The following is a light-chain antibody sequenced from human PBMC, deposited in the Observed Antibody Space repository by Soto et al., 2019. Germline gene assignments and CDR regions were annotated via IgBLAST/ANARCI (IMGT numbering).Light chain of an antibody. CDR3: VAWDDNLNGWL. CDR1: RSNVGNNA. V-gene: IGLV1-36*01. J-gene: IGLJ3*02. CDR2: YDD. Sequence: QLVLTQPPSVSEAPRQRVTISCSGSRSNVGNNAVDWYQQVPGQAPKLLIYYDDLLPAGVSDRFSGSKSGTSASLAISGLQSEDEADYYCVAWDDNLNGWLFGGGTKLTVL.